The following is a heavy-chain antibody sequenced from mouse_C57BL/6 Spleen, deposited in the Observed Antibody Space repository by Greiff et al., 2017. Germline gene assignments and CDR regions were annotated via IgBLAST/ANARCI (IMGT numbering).Heavy chain of an antibody. V-gene: IGHV1-64*01. CDR1: GYTFTSYW. CDR2: IHPNSGST. D-gene: IGHD2-3*01. Sequence: QVQLQQPGAELVKPGASVKLSCKASGYTFTSYWMHWVKQRPGPGLEWIGMIHPNSGSTNYNEKFKSKATLTVDKSSSTAYMQLSSLTSEDSAVYYCASESVYDGCDYWGQGTTLTVSS. CDR3: ASESVYDGCDY. J-gene: IGHJ2*01.